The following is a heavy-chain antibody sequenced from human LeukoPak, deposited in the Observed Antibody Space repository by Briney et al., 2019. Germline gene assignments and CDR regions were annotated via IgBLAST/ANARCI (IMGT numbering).Heavy chain of an antibody. Sequence: SETLSLTCAVYGGSFSGYYWSWNRQPPGKGLEWIGEINHSGSTNYNPSLKSRVTISVDTSKNQFSLKLSSVTAADTAVYYCARGRFLEWLLTGYNWFDPWGQGTLVTVSS. CDR3: ARGRFLEWLLTGYNWFDP. J-gene: IGHJ5*02. V-gene: IGHV4-34*01. CDR1: GGSFSGYY. D-gene: IGHD3-3*01. CDR2: INHSGST.